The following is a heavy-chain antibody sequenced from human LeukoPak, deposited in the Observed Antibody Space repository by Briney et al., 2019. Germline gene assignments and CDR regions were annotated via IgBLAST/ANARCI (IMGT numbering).Heavy chain of an antibody. CDR1: GGSITSSSYY. CDR2: MYYSGST. V-gene: IGHV4-39*01. J-gene: IGHJ4*02. CDR3: ARHGDVEMATIGYFDY. Sequence: SETLSLTCTVSGGSITSSSYYWGWIRQPPGKGLEWIGTMYYSGSTYYNPSLKSRVTISVDTSKNQFSLKLSSVTAADTAVYYCARHGDVEMATIGYFDYWGQGTLVTVSS. D-gene: IGHD5-24*01.